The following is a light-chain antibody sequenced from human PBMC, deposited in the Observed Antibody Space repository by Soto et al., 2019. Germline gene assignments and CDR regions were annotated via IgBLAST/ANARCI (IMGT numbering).Light chain of an antibody. J-gene: IGKJ1*01. CDR2: WAS. V-gene: IGKV4-1*01. Sequence: DIVMTQSPDSLAVSLGERATINCKSSQSVLFSSNNKNDLTWYQHKPGQPPKLLIYWASTRESGVPDRFSGSGSGTDFTLTISSLQAEDVAVYYCQQYYSIPRTFGQGTKVEIK. CDR1: QSVLFSSNNKND. CDR3: QQYYSIPRT.